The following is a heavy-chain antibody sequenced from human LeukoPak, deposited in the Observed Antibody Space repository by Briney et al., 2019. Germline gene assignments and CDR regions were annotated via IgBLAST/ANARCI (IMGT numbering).Heavy chain of an antibody. D-gene: IGHD6-6*01. CDR2: TYSGGAT. V-gene: IGHV3-66*04. CDR1: GITVNTNY. CDR3: ARPVSTSLYSSASNY. J-gene: IGHJ4*02. Sequence: GGSLRLSCAASGITVNTNYMSWVRQAPGKGLEWVSITYSGGATFYADSVKGRFTISRETSKNTLWLQMNSLRAEDTAVYYCARPVSTSLYSSASNYWGQGTLVSVSS.